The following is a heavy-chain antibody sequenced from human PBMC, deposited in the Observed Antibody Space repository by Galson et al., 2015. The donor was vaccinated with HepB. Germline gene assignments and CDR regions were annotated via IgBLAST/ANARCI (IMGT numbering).Heavy chain of an antibody. Sequence: SVKVSCKASGGTFSSYTISWVRQAPGQGLEWMGRIIPILGIANYAQKFQGRVTITADKSTSTAYMELSSLRSEDTAVYYCARATGPISGTAYYDSSGYYPRRYYYGMDVWGQGTTVTVSS. J-gene: IGHJ6*02. CDR2: IIPILGIA. CDR3: ARATGPISGTAYYDSSGYYPRRYYYGMDV. CDR1: GGTFSSYT. D-gene: IGHD3-22*01. V-gene: IGHV1-69*02.